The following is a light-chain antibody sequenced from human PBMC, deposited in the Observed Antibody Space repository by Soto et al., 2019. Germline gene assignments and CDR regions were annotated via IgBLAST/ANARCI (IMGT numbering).Light chain of an antibody. CDR3: QQYNNWPPVT. V-gene: IGKV3-15*01. Sequence: EIVLTQSPDTLSLSPGERVTLSCRASQRMTNNFLAWFQQKPGLAPRLLIHGASTRATGIPARFSGSGSGTEFTLTISSLQSEDFAVYYCQQYNNWPPVTFGPGTKVDS. CDR1: QRMTNNF. J-gene: IGKJ3*01. CDR2: GAS.